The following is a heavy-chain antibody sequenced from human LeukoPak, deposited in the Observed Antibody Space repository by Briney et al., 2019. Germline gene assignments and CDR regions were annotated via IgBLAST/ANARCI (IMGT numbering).Heavy chain of an antibody. J-gene: IGHJ3*01. D-gene: IGHD6-19*01. CDR1: GFTFTTHA. CDR3: AKDLALAGTGGGFDV. Sequence: PGGSLRLSCAASGFTFTTHAINWVRQAPGKGLEWVSGISGGGDKAFYADSVNGRFTISRDNSKNTVSLQMSSLRAEDTAHYYCAKDLALAGTGGGFDVWGQGTRVAVSS. CDR2: ISGGGDKA. V-gene: IGHV3-23*01.